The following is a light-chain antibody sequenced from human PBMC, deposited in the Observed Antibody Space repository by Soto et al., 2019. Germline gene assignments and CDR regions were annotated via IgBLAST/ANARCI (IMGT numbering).Light chain of an antibody. CDR1: QTSGSNF. Sequence: EIVLTQSPGTLSLSPGERATLSCKTSQTSGSNFLAWYQHKPGQAPRLLIYASSNRATGIPDRFSGSASGPDFTLTISSLEPEDAAVYYCQQRSNWPPITFGQGTRLEIK. CDR2: ASS. J-gene: IGKJ5*01. CDR3: QQRSNWPPIT. V-gene: IGKV3-11*01.